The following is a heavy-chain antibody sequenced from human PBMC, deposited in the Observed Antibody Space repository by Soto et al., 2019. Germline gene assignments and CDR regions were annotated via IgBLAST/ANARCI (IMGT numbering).Heavy chain of an antibody. CDR1: GYSATDYH. Sequence: ASVKVSCKASGYSATDYHIHWVRQAPGQGLEWLGRINPKSGGTSTAQKFQGWVTMTRDRSISTVYMELTRLRSDDTAVYFCARGHSTDCSNGVCSFFYNHEMDVWGQGTTVTDSS. V-gene: IGHV1-2*04. CDR2: INPKSGGT. J-gene: IGHJ6*02. CDR3: ARGHSTDCSNGVCSFFYNHEMDV. D-gene: IGHD2-8*01.